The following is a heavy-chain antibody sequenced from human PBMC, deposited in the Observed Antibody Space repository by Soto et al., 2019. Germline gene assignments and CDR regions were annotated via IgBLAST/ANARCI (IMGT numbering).Heavy chain of an antibody. V-gene: IGHV1-69*12. J-gene: IGHJ4*02. D-gene: IGHD2-8*01. CDR3: AGDGDIVLMGYALWY. CDR2: IIPIFGTA. Sequence: QVQLVQSGAEVKKPGSSVKVSCKASGGTFSSYAISWVRQAPGQGLEWMGGIIPIFGTANYAQKFQGRVTITADESTGPAEMERSSLRSEATAVYYCAGDGDIVLMGYALWYWGQGTLVTVSS. CDR1: GGTFSSYA.